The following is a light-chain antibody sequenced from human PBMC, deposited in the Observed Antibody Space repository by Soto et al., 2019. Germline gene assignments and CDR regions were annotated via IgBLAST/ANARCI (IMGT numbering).Light chain of an antibody. J-gene: IGKJ3*01. CDR2: GAS. CDR1: QSVNSNY. Sequence: EIVLTQSPGTLSLSPGERATLSCRSSQSVNSNYLAWYQHQPGQAPRLLIFGASYRATGIPDRFSGSGSGTDFTLTISRLEPEDFAVYYCQHYDTSPPEFTFGPGTKVDIK. V-gene: IGKV3-20*01. CDR3: QHYDTSPPEFT.